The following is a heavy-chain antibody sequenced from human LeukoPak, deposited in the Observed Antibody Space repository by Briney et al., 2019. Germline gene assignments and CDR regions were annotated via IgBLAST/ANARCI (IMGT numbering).Heavy chain of an antibody. J-gene: IGHJ4*02. CDR1: EFTFSSYW. D-gene: IGHD4-17*01. CDR2: INSDGSST. Sequence: PGGSLRLSCAASEFTFSSYWMHWVRQAPGKGLVWVSRINSDGSSTTYADSVKGRFTISRDNAKNTLYLQMNSLRAEDTAVYYCARWETTVTTLDYWGQGTLVTVSS. V-gene: IGHV3-74*01. CDR3: ARWETTVTTLDY.